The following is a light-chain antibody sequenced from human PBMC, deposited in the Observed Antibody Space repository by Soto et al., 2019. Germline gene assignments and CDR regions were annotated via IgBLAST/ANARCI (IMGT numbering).Light chain of an antibody. CDR2: GNS. CDR3: QSYDSSLSAGV. CDR1: SSNIGAGYD. Sequence: QSVLTQPPSVSGAPGQRVTISCTGSSSNIGAGYDVHWYQQLPGTAPKLLIYGNSNRPSGVPDRFSGSKSGTSASLAITGLQAEDEADYYCQSYDSSLSAGVCGGGTKVTVL. J-gene: IGLJ3*02. V-gene: IGLV1-40*01.